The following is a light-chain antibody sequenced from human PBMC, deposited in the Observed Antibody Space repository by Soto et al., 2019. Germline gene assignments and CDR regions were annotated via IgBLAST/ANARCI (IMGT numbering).Light chain of an antibody. J-gene: IGKJ5*01. CDR1: QSVSSSY. CDR2: GAS. Sequence: EIVLTQSPGTLSLSPGERSTLSCMAIQSVSSSYLAWYQQKPGQAPRLLIYGASSRATGIPDRFSGSGSGTDFTLTISRLEPEDFEVYYCQQYGSSLITFGQGTRLEIK. CDR3: QQYGSSLIT. V-gene: IGKV3-20*01.